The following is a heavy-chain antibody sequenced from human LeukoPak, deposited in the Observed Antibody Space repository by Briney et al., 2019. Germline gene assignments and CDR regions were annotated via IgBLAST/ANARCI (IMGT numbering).Heavy chain of an antibody. Sequence: GGSLRLSCAASGLTFSSYGMHWVRQAPGKGLEWVAVISYDGSNKYYADSVKGRFTISRDNSKNTLYLQMNSLRAEDTAVYYCAKEGGPRITMVRGVRYYYYYYGMDVWGQGTTVTVSS. CDR3: AKEGGPRITMVRGVRYYYYYYGMDV. CDR2: ISYDGSNK. D-gene: IGHD3-10*01. CDR1: GLTFSSYG. V-gene: IGHV3-30*18. J-gene: IGHJ6*02.